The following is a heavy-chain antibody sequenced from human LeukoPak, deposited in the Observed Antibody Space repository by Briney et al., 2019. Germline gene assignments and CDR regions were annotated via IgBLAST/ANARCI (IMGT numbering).Heavy chain of an antibody. J-gene: IGHJ4*02. CDR3: ARDPYYYDSSGYSDY. CDR2: INPNSGGT. CDR1: GYTFTGYY. Sequence: ASVKVSCKASGYTFTGYYMHWVRRAPGQGLEWMGRINPNSGGTNYAQKFQGRVTMTRDTPISTAYMELSRLRSDDTAVYYCARDPYYYDSSGYSDYWGQGTLVTVSS. V-gene: IGHV1-2*06. D-gene: IGHD3-22*01.